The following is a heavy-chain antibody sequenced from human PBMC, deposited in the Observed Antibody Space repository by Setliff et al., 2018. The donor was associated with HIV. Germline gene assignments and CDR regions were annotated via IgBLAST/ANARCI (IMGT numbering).Heavy chain of an antibody. V-gene: IGHV4-34*01. CDR3: ARGYPGIAVAGLSYYYYFYMDV. CDR1: GGTFRGYR. D-gene: IGHD6-19*01. J-gene: IGHJ6*03. CDR2: IDHIGSS. Sequence: SETLSLTCAVYGGTFRGYRWNWLRQSPEKGMEWIGEIDHIGSSNYNPSLKSRVTMSVDPSKNQFSLKLSSVTAADTAVYYCARGYPGIAVAGLSYYYYFYMDVWGKGTTVTVSS.